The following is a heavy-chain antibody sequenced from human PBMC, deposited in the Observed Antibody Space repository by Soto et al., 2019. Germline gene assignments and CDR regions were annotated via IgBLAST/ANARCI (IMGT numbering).Heavy chain of an antibody. CDR2: IYWDADK. J-gene: IGHJ4*02. D-gene: IGHD3-10*01. V-gene: IGHV2-5*02. CDR1: GFSLSTPDVG. Sequence: QITLKESGPTLVQPTQTLTLTCTFSGFSLSTPDVGVGWIRQPPGKALEWVALIYWDADKRNSPSLKTRLTXTXDXXTNQVFITMTNVYPVDTGTYYCAHTTAYGSWYFGYWGQGTLVTVSS. CDR3: AHTTAYGSWYFGY.